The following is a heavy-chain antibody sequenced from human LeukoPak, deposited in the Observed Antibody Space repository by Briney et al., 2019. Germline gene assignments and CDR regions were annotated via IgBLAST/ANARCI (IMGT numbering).Heavy chain of an antibody. CDR2: IWYDGSNK. CDR1: GSTFSSYG. Sequence: PGRSLRLSCAASGSTFSSYGMHWVRQAPGKGLEWVAVIWYDGSNKYYADSVKGRFTISRDNSKNTLYLQMNSLRAEDTAVYYCAKESGGYSYGYWLYYFDYWGQGTLVTVSS. V-gene: IGHV3-33*06. J-gene: IGHJ4*02. CDR3: AKESGGYSYGYWLYYFDY. D-gene: IGHD5-18*01.